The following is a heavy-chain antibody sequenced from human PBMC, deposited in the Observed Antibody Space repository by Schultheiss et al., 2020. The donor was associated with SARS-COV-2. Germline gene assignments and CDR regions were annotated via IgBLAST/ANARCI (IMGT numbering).Heavy chain of an antibody. V-gene: IGHV4-59*08. J-gene: IGHJ6*03. D-gene: IGHD2-2*01. Sequence: SETLSLTCTVSAGSISSYYWSWIRQPPGKGLEWIGYIYYSGSTNYNPTLKSRVTISVDTCKNQSSLKLNSVTAADTAVYYWASTLGPYCSSTSCYDRGDVWGKGTTVTVS. CDR3: ASTLGPYCSSTSCYDRGDV. CDR1: AGSISSYY. CDR2: IYYSGST.